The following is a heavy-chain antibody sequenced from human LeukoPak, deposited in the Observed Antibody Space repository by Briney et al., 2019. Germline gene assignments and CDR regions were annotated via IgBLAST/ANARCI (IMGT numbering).Heavy chain of an antibody. V-gene: IGHV4-59*08. D-gene: IGHD6-19*01. Sequence: ASGTLSLTCTVSGGSISPYCWSWIRQPPGRGLEWIGYVFHFGSTHYSPSLGSRAAISLDTSKKQFSLRLTDVTATDTAVYYCVRQSAVSGTFYFDYWGQGSLVTVSS. CDR3: VRQSAVSGTFYFDY. CDR2: VFHFGST. J-gene: IGHJ4*02. CDR1: GGSISPYC.